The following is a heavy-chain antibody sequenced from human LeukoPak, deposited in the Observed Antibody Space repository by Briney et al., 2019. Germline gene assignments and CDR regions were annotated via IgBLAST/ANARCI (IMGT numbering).Heavy chain of an antibody. Sequence: GGSLRLSCAASRFTFNTYAVNWVRQAPGKGLEWVSAISGSGGSTYYADSVKGRFTISRDNSKNTLYLQMNSLRAEDTAVYYCAKDGGKEYITMIVVVITFYFDYWGQGTLVTVSS. J-gene: IGHJ4*02. CDR2: ISGSGGST. D-gene: IGHD3-22*01. V-gene: IGHV3-23*01. CDR1: RFTFNTYA. CDR3: AKDGGKEYITMIVVVITFYFDY.